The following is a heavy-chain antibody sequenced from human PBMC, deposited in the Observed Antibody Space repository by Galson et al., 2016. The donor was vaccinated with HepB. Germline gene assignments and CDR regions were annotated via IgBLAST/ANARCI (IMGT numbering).Heavy chain of an antibody. CDR3: ARNVSPPALCGHDCYYDAFDI. Sequence: SLRLSCAASGFTFSASWMTWVRHAPGKGLEWVANINRDGSVMHYLDSVEGRFTISRDNTKSSLFLQMNSLRAEDTANYYCARNVSPPALCGHDCYYDAFDIWGQGTVVTVSS. CDR1: GFTFSASW. J-gene: IGHJ3*02. D-gene: IGHD2-21*02. CDR2: INRDGSVM. V-gene: IGHV3-7*03.